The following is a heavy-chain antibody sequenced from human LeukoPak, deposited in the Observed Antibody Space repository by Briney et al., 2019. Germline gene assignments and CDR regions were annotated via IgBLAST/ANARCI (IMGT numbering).Heavy chain of an antibody. CDR3: AREGAVGATTIKAADY. J-gene: IGHJ4*02. CDR1: GFTFSDYY. Sequence: GGSLRLSCAASGFTFSDYYMSWIRQAPGKGLEWASYISGSSSYTNYADSVKGRFTISRDNAKNSLYLQMNSLRAEDTAVYYCAREGAVGATTIKAADYWGQGTLVTVSS. CDR2: ISGSSSYT. V-gene: IGHV3-11*06. D-gene: IGHD1-26*01.